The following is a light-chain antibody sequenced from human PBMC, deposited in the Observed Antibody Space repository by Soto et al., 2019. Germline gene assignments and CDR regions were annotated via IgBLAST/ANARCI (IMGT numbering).Light chain of an antibody. V-gene: IGLV7-43*01. CDR3: LLYYGGAQVP. CDR1: AGAVTSAYY. CDR2: STS. Sequence: QAVVTQEPSLTVSPGGTVTLTCASSAGAVTSAYYTNWLQQKPGQAPRALIYSTSEKHSWTPARFSGSLLGGKAALTLSAAQPEDEADYYCLLYYGGAQVPFGGGTQLTVL. J-gene: IGLJ2*01.